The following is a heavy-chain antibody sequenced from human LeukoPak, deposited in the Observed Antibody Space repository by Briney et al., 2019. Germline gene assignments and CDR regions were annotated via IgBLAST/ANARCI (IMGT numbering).Heavy chain of an antibody. J-gene: IGHJ4*02. V-gene: IGHV4-34*01. CDR1: GSFSDHS. CDR3: ARSSFVVPASFFFDY. D-gene: IGHD2-2*01. CDR2: INHSGST. Sequence: SETLSLTCAVYGSFSDHSWSWVRQPPGKGLEWIGEINHSGSTNYNPSLKSRVTISVDTSKNQFSLKLSSVTAADTAVYYCARSSFVVPASFFFDYWGQGTLVTVSS.